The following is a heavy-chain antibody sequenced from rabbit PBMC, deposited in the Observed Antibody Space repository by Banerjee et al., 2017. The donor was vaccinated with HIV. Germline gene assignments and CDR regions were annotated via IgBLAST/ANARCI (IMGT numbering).Heavy chain of an antibody. CDR1: SNKYV. D-gene: IGHD4-1*01. CDR2: IYAGSSGST. Sequence: SNKYVMCWVRQAPGKGLEWIACIYAGSSGSTYYASWAKGRFTISKTSSTTVTLQMTSLTAADTATYFCARAPSSSGWAFNLWGQGTLVTVS. CDR3: ARAPSSSGWAFNL. V-gene: IGHV1S40*01. J-gene: IGHJ4*01.